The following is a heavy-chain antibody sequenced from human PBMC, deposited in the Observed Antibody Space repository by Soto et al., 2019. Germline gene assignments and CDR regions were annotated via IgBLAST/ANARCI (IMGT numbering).Heavy chain of an antibody. CDR2: IIPIFGTA. Sequence: GASVKGSCKAAGGTFSSDAVSWVRQAPGQGLEWMGGIIPIFGTANYAQKFQGRVTITADTSTSTAYMELRSLRSDDTAVYYCARDKAGYYYYGMDVWGQGTTVTVSS. CDR1: GGTFSSDA. CDR3: ARDKAGYYYYGMDV. V-gene: IGHV1-69*06. J-gene: IGHJ6*02.